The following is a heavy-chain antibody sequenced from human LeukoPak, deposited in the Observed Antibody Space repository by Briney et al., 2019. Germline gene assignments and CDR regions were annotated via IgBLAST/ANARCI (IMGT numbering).Heavy chain of an antibody. V-gene: IGHV3-48*01. CDR1: GFTFSSYS. J-gene: IGHJ4*02. Sequence: GGSLRLSCAASGFTFSSYSMNWVRQAPGKGLEWVSYISSDSSTIYYADSVKGRFTISRDNAKNSLYLQMNSLRAEDTAVYYCARDLDRGLGSDYWGQGTLVTVYS. D-gene: IGHD3/OR15-3a*01. CDR2: ISSDSSTI. CDR3: ARDLDRGLGSDY.